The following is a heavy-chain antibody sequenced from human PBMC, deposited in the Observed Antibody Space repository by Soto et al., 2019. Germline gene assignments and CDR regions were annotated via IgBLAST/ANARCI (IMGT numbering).Heavy chain of an antibody. Sequence: SVKVSCKASGGTFSSYAISWVRQAPGQGLEWMGGIIPIFGTANYAQKFQGRVTITADESTSTAYMELSSLRSEDTAVYYCARDRGAYYYDSSGPRPENWFDPWGQGTLVTVSS. CDR3: ARDRGAYYYDSSGPRPENWFDP. CDR2: IIPIFGTA. CDR1: GGTFSSYA. D-gene: IGHD3-22*01. V-gene: IGHV1-69*13. J-gene: IGHJ5*02.